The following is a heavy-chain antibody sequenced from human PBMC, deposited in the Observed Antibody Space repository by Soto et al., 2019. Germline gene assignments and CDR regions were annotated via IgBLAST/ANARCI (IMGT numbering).Heavy chain of an antibody. Sequence: GGSLRLSCAASGFTFSSYAMSWVRQAPGKGLEWVSAISGSGGSTYYADSVKGRFTISRDNSKNTLYLQMNSLRAEDTAVYYCARTTDFWSGYYTPNFDYWGQGTLVTVSS. D-gene: IGHD3-3*01. CDR2: ISGSGGST. CDR1: GFTFSSYA. CDR3: ARTTDFWSGYYTPNFDY. J-gene: IGHJ4*02. V-gene: IGHV3-23*01.